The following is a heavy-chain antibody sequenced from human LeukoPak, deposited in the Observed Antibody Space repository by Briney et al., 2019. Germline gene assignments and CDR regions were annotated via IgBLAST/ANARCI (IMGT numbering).Heavy chain of an antibody. D-gene: IGHD6-19*01. Sequence: TSETLSLTCTVSGGSISSYYWSWIRQPPGKGLEWIGYIYYSGSTNYNPSLKSRVTISVDTSKNQFSLKLSSVTAADTAVYYCARVSLGSSGWYYFDYWGQGTLVTVSS. CDR2: IYYSGST. V-gene: IGHV4-59*08. CDR3: ARVSLGSSGWYYFDY. J-gene: IGHJ4*02. CDR1: GGSISSYY.